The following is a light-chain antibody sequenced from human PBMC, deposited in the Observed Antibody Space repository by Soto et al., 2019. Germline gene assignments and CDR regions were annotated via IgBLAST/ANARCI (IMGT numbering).Light chain of an antibody. V-gene: IGKV1-39*01. CDR2: STS. Sequence: DIQMTQSPSSLSASVGDRVTITXRASQTVSNYLNWYQVKPGKGPKLLIYSTSTLQSGVSSRFSGSGSGPDFTLTISSLQPEDSATYYCQQSFVSPRTFGQGTKVEI. J-gene: IGKJ1*01. CDR3: QQSFVSPRT. CDR1: QTVSNY.